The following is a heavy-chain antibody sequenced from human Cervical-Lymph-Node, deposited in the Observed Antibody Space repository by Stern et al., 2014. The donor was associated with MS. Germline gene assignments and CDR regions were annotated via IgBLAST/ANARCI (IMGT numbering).Heavy chain of an antibody. CDR2: INAFNGNT. Sequence: VQLLQSGGEVKKPGASVKVSCKASGYNITSYGFTWVRQAPGQGLEWMGCINAFNGNTNYAQQFQGRVTMTTDASTHTSYIEVRSLRSDDAAVYYCATLTSAAGTFNHWGQGTLVTVSS. CDR3: ATLTSAAGTFNH. J-gene: IGHJ4*02. CDR1: GYNITSYG. V-gene: IGHV1-18*01. D-gene: IGHD6-13*01.